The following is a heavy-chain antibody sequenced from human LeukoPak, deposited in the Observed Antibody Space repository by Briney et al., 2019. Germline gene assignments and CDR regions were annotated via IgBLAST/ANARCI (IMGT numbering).Heavy chain of an antibody. CDR3: ARRIWFEDWFDP. CDR1: GGSFSGYY. CDR2: INHRGST. Sequence: SETLSLTCAVYGGSFSGYYWSWIRQSPGKGLEWIGEINHRGSTNYNPSLKRRVTISLDTSKNQFSLKLSSVTAADTAVYYCARRIWFEDWFDPWGQGTLVTVSS. D-gene: IGHD3-10*01. J-gene: IGHJ5*02. V-gene: IGHV4-34*01.